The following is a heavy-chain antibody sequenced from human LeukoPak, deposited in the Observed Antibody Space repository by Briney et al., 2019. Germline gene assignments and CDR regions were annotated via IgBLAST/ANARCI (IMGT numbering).Heavy chain of an antibody. Sequence: GGSLRLSCAASGFTFSSYGMHWVRQAPGKGLEWVAVISYDGSNKYYADSVKGRFTISRDNSKNTLYLQMNSLRAEDTAVYYCAKGAYFDWLLYYFDYWGQGTLITVSS. CDR3: AKGAYFDWLLYYFDY. J-gene: IGHJ4*02. D-gene: IGHD3-9*01. V-gene: IGHV3-30*18. CDR2: ISYDGSNK. CDR1: GFTFSSYG.